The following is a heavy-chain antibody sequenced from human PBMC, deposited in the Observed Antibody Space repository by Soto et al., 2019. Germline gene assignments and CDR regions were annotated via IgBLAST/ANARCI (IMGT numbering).Heavy chain of an antibody. D-gene: IGHD1-26*01. CDR2: ISGSGDST. V-gene: IGHV3-23*01. J-gene: IGHJ4*02. CDR1: GFTFSSYA. Sequence: EVQLLESGGGLVQPGGSLRLSCAASGFTFSSYAMRWVRQAPGKGLEWVSAISGSGDSTYYAGSVKGRFTVSRDNSRNPLYLQMNGLRAEDTAVYYCARRGSGSYYDYWGQGTLVTVSS. CDR3: ARRGSGSYYDY.